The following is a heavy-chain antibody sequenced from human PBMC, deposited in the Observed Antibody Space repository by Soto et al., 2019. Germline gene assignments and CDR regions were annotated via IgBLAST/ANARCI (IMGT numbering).Heavy chain of an antibody. Sequence: EVQQVESGGGLVKPGGSLRLSCAASGFTFSSYSMNWVRQAPGKGLEWVSSISSSSSYIYYADSGKGRFTISRDNAKNSLYLQMNSLRAEDTAVYYCARDLTATGNYWGQGTLVTVSS. CDR1: GFTFSSYS. CDR3: ARDLTATGNY. J-gene: IGHJ4*02. CDR2: ISSSSSYI. D-gene: IGHD1-1*01. V-gene: IGHV3-21*01.